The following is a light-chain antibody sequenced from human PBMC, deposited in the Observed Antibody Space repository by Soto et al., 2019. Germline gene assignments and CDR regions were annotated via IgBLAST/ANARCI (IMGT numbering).Light chain of an antibody. Sequence: QSVLTQPASVSGSPGQSITISCTGTSSDVGGHNYVSWYQQHPGKAPKLMIYDVSNRPSGVSNRFSGSKSGNTASLTVSGLQAEDEADYYCSSYTSSGTYVFGTGTKLTVL. J-gene: IGLJ1*01. CDR2: DVS. V-gene: IGLV2-14*01. CDR1: SSDVGGHNY. CDR3: SSYTSSGTYV.